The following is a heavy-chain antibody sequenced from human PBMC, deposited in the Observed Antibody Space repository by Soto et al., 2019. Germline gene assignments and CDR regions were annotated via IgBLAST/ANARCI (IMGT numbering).Heavy chain of an antibody. CDR3: TGLEQWLVGCDY. J-gene: IGHJ4*02. D-gene: IGHD6-19*01. CDR2: IRSKANSYAT. CDR1: GFTFSGSA. Sequence: EVQLVESGGGLVQPGGSLKLSCAASGFTFSGSAMHWVRQASGTGLEWVGRIRSKANSYATAYAASVKGSFTISRDDSKNPAYLQMNSLKTEDTAVYYCTGLEQWLVGCDYWGQGTLVTVSS. V-gene: IGHV3-73*01.